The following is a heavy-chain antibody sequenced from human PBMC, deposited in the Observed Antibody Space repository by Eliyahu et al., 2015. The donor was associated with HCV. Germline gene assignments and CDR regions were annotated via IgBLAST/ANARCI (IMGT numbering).Heavy chain of an antibody. Sequence: EVQLLESGGGLVQPGGSXRLSCAASGFTFSSYGMTWVRQAPGEGLEWVSLIDSSGGATSYADSVKGRFTISRDSSKNTLYLQMNNLRAEDTAVYYCARTQGYFEYWGQGTLVTVSS. D-gene: IGHD2-15*01. J-gene: IGHJ4*02. CDR3: ARTQGYFEY. CDR2: IDSSGGAT. CDR1: GFTFSSYG. V-gene: IGHV3-23*01.